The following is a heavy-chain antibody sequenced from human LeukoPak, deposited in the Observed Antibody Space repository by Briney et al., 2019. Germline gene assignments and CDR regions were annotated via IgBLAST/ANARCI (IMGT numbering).Heavy chain of an antibody. J-gene: IGHJ6*02. CDR1: GFTFSSYW. D-gene: IGHD3-22*01. CDR3: ARPHYSDSSGYFSYYYGLDV. V-gene: IGHV3-74*01. Sequence: GGSLRLSCAASGFTFSSYWMHWVRQAPGKGLVWVSRINSDGSSTRYADSVKGRFTISRDNAKNTLYLQMNSLRAEDTAVYYCARPHYSDSSGYFSYYYGLDVWGQGTTVTVYS. CDR2: INSDGSST.